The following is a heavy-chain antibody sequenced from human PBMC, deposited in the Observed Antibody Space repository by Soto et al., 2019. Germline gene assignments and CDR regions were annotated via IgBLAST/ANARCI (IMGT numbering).Heavy chain of an antibody. CDR1: GFTFTSSA. J-gene: IGHJ4*02. CDR3: AAGGVDTAMLTFDY. D-gene: IGHD5-18*01. V-gene: IGHV1-58*01. Sequence: SVKVSFKASGFTFTSSAVQWVRQARGQRLEWIGWIVVGSGNTNYAQKFQERVTITRDMSTSTAYMELSSLRSEDTAVYYCAAGGVDTAMLTFDYWGQGTLVTVSS. CDR2: IVVGSGNT.